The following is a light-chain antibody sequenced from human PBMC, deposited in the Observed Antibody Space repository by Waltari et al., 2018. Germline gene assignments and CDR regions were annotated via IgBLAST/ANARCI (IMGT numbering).Light chain of an antibody. Sequence: EIVVTQSPATLSVSPGERVTLSCRASQNVGTSLAWYQQKPGQTTRLLIFGAYSRASGVPARFSGSGSGTDFTLAISSLQSEDFAVYYCQQYEDWPRHSFGGGTKVQIE. CDR1: QNVGTS. J-gene: IGKJ4*01. CDR3: QQYEDWPRHS. CDR2: GAY. V-gene: IGKV3-15*01.